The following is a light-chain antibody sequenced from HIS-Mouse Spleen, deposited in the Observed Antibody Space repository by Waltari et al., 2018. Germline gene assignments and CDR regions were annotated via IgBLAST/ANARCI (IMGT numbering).Light chain of an antibody. CDR3: QQFNSYPALT. Sequence: AIQLTQSPSSLSASVGDRVTITCRASQGISSALDWYQQTPGKAPKLLIYDASSLESGVPSRFSGSGSGTEFTLTISSLQPEDFATYYCQQFNSYPALTFGGGTKVEIK. V-gene: IGKV1-13*02. CDR2: DAS. CDR1: QGISSA. J-gene: IGKJ4*01.